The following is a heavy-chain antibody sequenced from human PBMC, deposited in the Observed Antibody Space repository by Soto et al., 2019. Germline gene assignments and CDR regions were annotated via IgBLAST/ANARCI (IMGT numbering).Heavy chain of an antibody. V-gene: IGHV1-18*01. CDR3: ARVAKYLEEYYHDIDV. CDR2: ISVYNGNT. Sequence: QAQLVQSGAEVKKPGASVKVSCKASGYTFKSFGITWVRQARGQRLEWMGWISVYNGNTNYAQKFQGRATMTTDTSTNTAYMELTSLRSDDTAVYFCARVAKYLEEYYHDIDVWGKGTTVTVSS. CDR1: GYTFKSFG. J-gene: IGHJ6*03.